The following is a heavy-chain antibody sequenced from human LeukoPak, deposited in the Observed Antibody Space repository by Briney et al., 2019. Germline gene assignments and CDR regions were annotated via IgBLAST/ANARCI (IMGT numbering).Heavy chain of an antibody. CDR1: GGSSSGYY. Sequence: SETLSLTCAVYGGSSSGYYWSWIRQPPGKGLEWIGEINHSGSTNYNPSLKSRVTISVDTSKNQFSLKLSSVTAADTAVYYCARGPMRCSSTSCYYYYYYGMDVWGQGTTVTVSS. V-gene: IGHV4-34*01. J-gene: IGHJ6*02. CDR2: INHSGST. CDR3: ARGPMRCSSTSCYYYYYYGMDV. D-gene: IGHD2-2*01.